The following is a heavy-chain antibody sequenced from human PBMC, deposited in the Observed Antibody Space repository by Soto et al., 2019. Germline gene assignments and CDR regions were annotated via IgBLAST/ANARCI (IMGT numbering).Heavy chain of an antibody. CDR2: IYYSGST. J-gene: IGHJ5*02. V-gene: IGHV4-39*02. CDR3: ARDAISMVRGTNNWFDP. D-gene: IGHD3-10*01. Sequence: NPSETLSLTCTVSGGSISSSSYYWGWIRQPPGKGLEWIGSIYYSGSTYYNPSLKSRVTISVDTSKNQFSLKLSSVTAADTAVYYCARDAISMVRGTNNWFDPWGQGTLVTVSS. CDR1: GGSISSSSYY.